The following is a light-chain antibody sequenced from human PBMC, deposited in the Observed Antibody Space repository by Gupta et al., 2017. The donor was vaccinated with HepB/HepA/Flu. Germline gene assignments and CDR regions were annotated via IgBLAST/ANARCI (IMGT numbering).Light chain of an antibody. CDR3: QQDDNTPVT. J-gene: IGKJ5*01. Sequence: DIVMTQSPDSLTVSLGARATINFPSSQKGLDSNNKDFLAWYQQKPGHPPKLLISWASTREYGVPDRFSGSGSGTDFTLTISSLQAEDVAVYYCQQDDNTPVTFGQGTQLEIK. V-gene: IGKV4-1*01. CDR1: QKGLDSNNKDF. CDR2: WAS.